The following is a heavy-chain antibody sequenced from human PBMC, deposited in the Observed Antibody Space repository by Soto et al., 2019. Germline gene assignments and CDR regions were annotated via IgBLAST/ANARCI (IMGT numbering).Heavy chain of an antibody. J-gene: IGHJ6*02. CDR3: GTGPPGDYRLYSSSVLAV. CDR2: FDPEDGET. D-gene: IGHD4-17*01. V-gene: IGHV1-24*01. CDR1: GYTLTELS. Sequence: ASVKVSCKVSGYTLTELSMHWVRQAPGKGLEWMGGFDPEDGETIYAQKFQGRVTMTEDTSTDTAYMELSSLRSEDTAVYYCGTGPPGDYRLYSSSVLAVWGQGTTVTVSS.